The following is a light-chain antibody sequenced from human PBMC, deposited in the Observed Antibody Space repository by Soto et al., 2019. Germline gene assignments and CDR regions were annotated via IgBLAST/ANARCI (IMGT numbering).Light chain of an antibody. Sequence: QAVVTQQHSLTVSPGSTVSLTCGARTGAVTSGYYPYWFQQKPGKAPRTLIYDTSNKHSWTPARFSGSLLGGKAALTLSCAQPEDEAEYSCLLSYSAARPVFGTWPNVTVL. CDR2: DTS. V-gene: IGLV7-46*01. CDR3: LLSYSAARPV. J-gene: IGLJ1*01. CDR1: TGAVTSGYY.